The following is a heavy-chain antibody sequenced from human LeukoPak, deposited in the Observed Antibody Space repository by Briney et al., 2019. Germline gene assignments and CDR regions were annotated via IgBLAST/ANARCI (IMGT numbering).Heavy chain of an antibody. V-gene: IGHV3-23*01. CDR3: AKERYGGGPPYYYGMDV. J-gene: IGHJ6*02. CDR2: ISGSGGST. D-gene: IGHD5-12*01. Sequence: GGSLRLSCAASGFTFSSYAMSWVRQAPGKGLEWVSAISGSGGSTYYADSVKGRFTISRDNSKNTLYLQMNSLRAEDTAVYYCAKERYGGGPPYYYGMDVWGQGTTVTVSS. CDR1: GFTFSSYA.